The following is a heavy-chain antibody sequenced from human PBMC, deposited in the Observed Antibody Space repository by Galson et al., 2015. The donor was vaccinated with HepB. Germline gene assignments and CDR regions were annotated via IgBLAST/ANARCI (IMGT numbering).Heavy chain of an antibody. CDR3: ARALAVAGDFDY. Sequence: SLRLSCAASGFTFSSYAMHWVRQAPGKGLEWVAVISYDGSNKYYADSVKGRFTISRDNSKNTLYLQMNSLRAEDTAVYYCARALAVAGDFDYWGQGTLVTVSS. J-gene: IGHJ4*02. CDR1: GFTFSSYA. CDR2: ISYDGSNK. D-gene: IGHD6-19*01. V-gene: IGHV3-30-3*01.